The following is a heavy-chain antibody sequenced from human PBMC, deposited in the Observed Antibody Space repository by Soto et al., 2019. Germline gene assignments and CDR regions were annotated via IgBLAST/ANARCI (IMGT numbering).Heavy chain of an antibody. CDR2: TYYRSKWST. Sequence: SRSRSLPCAVSGESVSSKSAAWNWIRQSPSRGLEWLGRTYYRSKWSTDYAVSVKSRITINPDTSKNQFSLQLNSVTPEATAVYYCTRALSGSYDSWGQGTLVTVSS. CDR3: TRALSGSYDS. J-gene: IGHJ5*01. V-gene: IGHV6-1*01. D-gene: IGHD1-26*01. CDR1: GESVSSKSAA.